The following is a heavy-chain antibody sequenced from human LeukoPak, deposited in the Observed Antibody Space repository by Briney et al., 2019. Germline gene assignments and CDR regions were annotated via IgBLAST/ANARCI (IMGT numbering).Heavy chain of an antibody. Sequence: GGSLRLSCAASGFTFSSYAMHWVRQAPGKGLEWVAVISYDGSNKYYADSVKGRSTISRDNSKNTLYLQMNSLRAEDTAVYYCARFRTWGDKAFDYWGQGTLVTVSS. V-gene: IGHV3-30*04. J-gene: IGHJ4*02. CDR1: GFTFSSYA. CDR2: ISYDGSNK. D-gene: IGHD2-21*02. CDR3: ARFRTWGDKAFDY.